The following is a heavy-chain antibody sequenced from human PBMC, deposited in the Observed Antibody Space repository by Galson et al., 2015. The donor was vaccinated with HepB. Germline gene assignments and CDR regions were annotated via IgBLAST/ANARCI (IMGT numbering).Heavy chain of an antibody. CDR3: ARRMVVVPAAIVAYYYYYMDV. Sequence: SLRLSCAASGFTFSSYGMNWVRQAPGKGLEWVSSISSSSSYIYYADSVKGRFTISRDNAKNSLYLQMNSLRAEDTAVYYCARRMVVVPAAIVAYYYYYMDVWGKGTTVTVSS. CDR1: GFTFSSYG. V-gene: IGHV3-21*04. J-gene: IGHJ6*03. CDR2: ISSSSSYI. D-gene: IGHD2-2*02.